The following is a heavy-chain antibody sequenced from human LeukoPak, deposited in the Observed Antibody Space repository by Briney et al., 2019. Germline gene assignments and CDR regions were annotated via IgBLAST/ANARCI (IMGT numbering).Heavy chain of an antibody. V-gene: IGHV4-4*07. CDR3: ARDLGYCYGYFDF. CDR2: IYASGST. Sequence: PSETLSLTCIVSGDSISSNYWSWIRQPAGKGLEWIGRIYASGSTNYNPSPKSRVTMSIDTSKIQFSLKLSSVTAADTAVYYCARDLGYCYGYFDFWGQGTLVTASS. CDR1: GDSISSNY. D-gene: IGHD5-18*01. J-gene: IGHJ4*02.